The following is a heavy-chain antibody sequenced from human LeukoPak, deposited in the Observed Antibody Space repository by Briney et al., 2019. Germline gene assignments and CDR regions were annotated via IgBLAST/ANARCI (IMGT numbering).Heavy chain of an antibody. Sequence: PSETLSLTCTVSGGYISSSSYYWGWIRQPPGKGLEWIGSIYYSGSTYYNPSLKSRVTISVDTSKNQFSLKLSSVTAADTAVYYCARHGRGYFDWLLYYFDYWGQGTLVTVSS. J-gene: IGHJ4*02. D-gene: IGHD3-9*01. CDR3: ARHGRGYFDWLLYYFDY. CDR2: IYYSGST. CDR1: GGYISSSSYY. V-gene: IGHV4-39*01.